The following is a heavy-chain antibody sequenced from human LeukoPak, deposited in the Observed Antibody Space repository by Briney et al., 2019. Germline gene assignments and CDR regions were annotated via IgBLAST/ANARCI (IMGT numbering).Heavy chain of an antibody. J-gene: IGHJ6*03. CDR2: IYTSVST. D-gene: IGHD2-2*02. Sequence: SQTLSLTCTVSGGSISSYYWSWIRQPAGKGREWIGRIYTSVSTNYNPSLKSRVTMSVDTSKNQFSLKLSSVTAADTAVYYSVRERSGYCSSTSCYKGGYYYYMDVWGKGTTVTVSS. CDR1: GGSISSYY. CDR3: VRERSGYCSSTSCYKGGYYYYMDV. V-gene: IGHV4-4*07.